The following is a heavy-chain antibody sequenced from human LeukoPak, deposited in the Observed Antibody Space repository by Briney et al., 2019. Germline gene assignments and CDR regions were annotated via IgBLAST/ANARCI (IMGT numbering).Heavy chain of an antibody. J-gene: IGHJ4*02. V-gene: IGHV3-30*18. Sequence: PGTSLRLSCTASGFTFSSHGMLWVRQTPGKGLEWVAVISSDGKDKKFADSVKGRLTISRDNSMNMLYLQMNSLRPEDTAVYYCAKDRDLGGSSYYFDYWGQGTLVTVSS. CDR2: ISSDGKDK. CDR1: GFTFSSHG. D-gene: IGHD1-26*01. CDR3: AKDRDLGGSSYYFDY.